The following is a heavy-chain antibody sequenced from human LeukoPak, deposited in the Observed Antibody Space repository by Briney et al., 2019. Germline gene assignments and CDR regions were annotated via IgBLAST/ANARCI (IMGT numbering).Heavy chain of an antibody. D-gene: IGHD3-16*01. J-gene: IGHJ3*02. Sequence: PSETLSLTCTVSGGSISSYYWSWTRQPAGKGLEWIGRIYTSGSTNYNPSLKSRVTMSVDTSKNQFSLKLSSVTAADTAVYYCARDGYVWGRRDGAFDIWGQGTMVTVSS. CDR3: ARDGYVWGRRDGAFDI. CDR2: IYTSGST. V-gene: IGHV4-4*07. CDR1: GGSISSYY.